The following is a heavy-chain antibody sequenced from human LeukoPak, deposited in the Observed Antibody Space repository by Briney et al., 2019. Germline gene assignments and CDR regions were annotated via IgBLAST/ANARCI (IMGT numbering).Heavy chain of an antibody. CDR1: GYTFTNYA. CDR2: INTNTGNP. D-gene: IGHD5-18*01. CDR3: ASLNSYGYWGEYYFDY. J-gene: IGHJ4*02. Sequence: ASVKVSCKASGYTFTNYAMSWVRQAPGQGLEWMGGINTNTGNPTHAQGFTGRFVFSLDTPVSTAYLQISSLKAEDTAVYYCASLNSYGYWGEYYFDYWGQGTLVTVSS. V-gene: IGHV7-4-1*02.